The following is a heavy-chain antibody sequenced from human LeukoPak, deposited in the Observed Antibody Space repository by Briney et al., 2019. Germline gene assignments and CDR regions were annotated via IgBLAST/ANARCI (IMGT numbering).Heavy chain of an antibody. CDR1: GGSFSGSY. V-gene: IGHV4-34*01. Sequence: SETLSLTCAVYGGSFSGSYWSWIRQPPGKGLEWIGEINYSGRTKHNPSLKSRVNISVDTSKNEFSLKLNSVTAADTAVYYCARESRGYNSGLFDYWGQGTLVTVSS. CDR3: ARESRGYNSGLFDY. CDR2: INYSGRT. D-gene: IGHD5-24*01. J-gene: IGHJ4*02.